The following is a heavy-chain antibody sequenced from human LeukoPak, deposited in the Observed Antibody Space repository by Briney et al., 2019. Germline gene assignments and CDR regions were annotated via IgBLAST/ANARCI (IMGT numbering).Heavy chain of an antibody. J-gene: IGHJ4*02. CDR1: GFTLSSYW. CDR2: IKQDGSDK. D-gene: IGHD2-15*01. Sequence: PGGSLRLSCAASGFTLSSYWMSWVRQPPGKGLEWVANIKQDGSDKYYVDSVKGRFTISRDNSKNTLYLQMNSLRAEDTAVYYCAKSGLNRFDYWGQGTLVTVSS. CDR3: AKSGLNRFDY. V-gene: IGHV3-7*03.